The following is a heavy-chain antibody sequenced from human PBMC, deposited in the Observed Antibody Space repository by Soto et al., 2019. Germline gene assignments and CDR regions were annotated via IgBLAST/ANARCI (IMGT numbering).Heavy chain of an antibody. D-gene: IGHD3-10*01. J-gene: IGHJ6*02. V-gene: IGHV1-69*13. CDR1: GGTFSSYA. CDR2: IIPIFGTA. Sequence: GASVKVSCKASGGTFSSYAISWVRQAPGQGLEWMGGIIPIFGTANYAQKFQGRVTITADESTSTAYMELSSLRSEDTAVYYCARAITPGFGVDSYYYSYYGMDVWGQGTTVTVSS. CDR3: ARAITPGFGVDSYYYSYYGMDV.